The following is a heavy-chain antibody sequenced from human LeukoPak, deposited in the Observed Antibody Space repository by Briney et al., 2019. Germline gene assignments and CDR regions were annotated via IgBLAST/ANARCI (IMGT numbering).Heavy chain of an antibody. V-gene: IGHV4-59*01. CDR2: VHYSGST. D-gene: IGHD6-13*01. Sequence: SETLSLTCTVSGGSISSYYWSWIRQPPGKGLEWIAYVHYSGSTNYNPSLKSRVTISLDTSKNQFSLKLSSVTTADTAVYYCARGPIEQQLHAFDIWGQGTMVTVSS. CDR1: GGSISSYY. CDR3: ARGPIEQQLHAFDI. J-gene: IGHJ3*02.